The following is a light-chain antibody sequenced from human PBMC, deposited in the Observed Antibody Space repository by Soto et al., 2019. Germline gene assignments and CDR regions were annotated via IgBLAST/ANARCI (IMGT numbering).Light chain of an antibody. J-gene: IGLJ3*02. CDR1: GSDVGDSSH. CDR3: CLSPGSLTWL. Sequence: QSVLTQPRSVSGSPGQSVTISCTATGSDVGDSSHVSWYQLHPGKAPKLMIYEVNNRPSGVPDRFSGSKSGSTASLTISGLQAEDEAEYYCCLSPGSLTWLFGGGTKLTV. CDR2: EVN. V-gene: IGLV2-11*01.